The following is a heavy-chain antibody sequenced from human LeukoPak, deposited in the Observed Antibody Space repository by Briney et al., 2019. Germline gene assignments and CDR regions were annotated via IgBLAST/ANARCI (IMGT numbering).Heavy chain of an antibody. D-gene: IGHD2/OR15-2a*01. CDR3: AREDPSVNDAFDI. CDR2: IWYDESNK. J-gene: IGHJ3*02. Sequence: GGSLRLSCAAAGFTFSSYGMHWVRQVPGKGLEWVAGIWYDESNKYYAYSVEGRFTISRDNSKNSLDLEMNSLRAEGTAVYYCAREDPSVNDAFDIWGQGTMVTVSS. CDR1: GFTFSSYG. V-gene: IGHV3-33*01.